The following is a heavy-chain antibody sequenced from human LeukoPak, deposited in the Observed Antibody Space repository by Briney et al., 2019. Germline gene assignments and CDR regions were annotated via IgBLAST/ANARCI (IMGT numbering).Heavy chain of an antibody. CDR3: ARDEERGYNYGPDY. CDR2: IYYSGST. Sequence: PSETLSLTCTVSGGSISSGDHYWSWIRQPPGKGLEWIGYIYYSGSTYYNPSLKSRVTISVDTSKNQFSLKLSSVTAADTAVYYCARDEERGYNYGPDYWGQGSLVTVSS. CDR1: GGSISSGDHY. D-gene: IGHD5-18*01. J-gene: IGHJ4*02. V-gene: IGHV4-30-4*01.